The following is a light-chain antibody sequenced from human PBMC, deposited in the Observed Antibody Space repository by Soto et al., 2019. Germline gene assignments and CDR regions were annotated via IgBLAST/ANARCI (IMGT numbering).Light chain of an antibody. J-gene: IGLJ2*01. CDR1: SSNIGAGYD. CDR3: QPYDSSLSGYVV. CDR2: GNS. V-gene: IGLV1-40*01. Sequence: QSVLTQPPSVSGAPGQRVTISCTGSSSNIGAGYDVHWYQQLPGTAPKLLIYGNSNRPSGVPDRFSGSKSGTSASLAITGLQAEDEADDYCQPYDSSLSGYVVFGGGTQLTVL.